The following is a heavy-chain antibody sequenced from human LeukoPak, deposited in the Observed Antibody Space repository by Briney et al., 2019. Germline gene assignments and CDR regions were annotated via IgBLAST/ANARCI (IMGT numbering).Heavy chain of an antibody. CDR2: ISWNCGSI. V-gene: IGHV3-9*01. CDR1: GFTFDDYA. D-gene: IGHD6-19*01. CDR3: ARGLRRPVAGARNWFDP. J-gene: IGHJ5*02. Sequence: GRSLRLSCAASGFTFDDYAMHWVRQAPGKGLEWVSGISWNCGSIGYADSVKGRFTISRDNAKNSLYLQMNSLRAEDTALYYCARGLRRPVAGARNWFDPWGQGTLVTVSS.